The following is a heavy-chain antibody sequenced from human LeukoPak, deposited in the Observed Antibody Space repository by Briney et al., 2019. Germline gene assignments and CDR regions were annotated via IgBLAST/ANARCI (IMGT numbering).Heavy chain of an antibody. Sequence: SETLSLTCTVSGGSISSSSYYWGWIRQPPGKGLEWIGSVYYSGTTSYNPSLKSRVTISVDTSKNQFSLKLSSVTAADTAVYYCARQQYYYDSSGYSPDYWGQGTLVTVSS. D-gene: IGHD3-22*01. CDR1: GGSISSSSYY. CDR3: ARQQYYYDSSGYSPDY. CDR2: VYYSGTT. J-gene: IGHJ4*02. V-gene: IGHV4-39*01.